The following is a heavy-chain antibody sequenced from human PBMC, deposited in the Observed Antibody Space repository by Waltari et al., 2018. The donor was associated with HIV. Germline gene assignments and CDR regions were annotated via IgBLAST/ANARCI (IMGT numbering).Heavy chain of an antibody. CDR1: GGSISSSSYY. V-gene: IGHV4-39*01. D-gene: IGHD1-26*01. CDR3: ARQTTPPTTLIDY. CDR2: ISYSGTT. J-gene: IGHJ4*02. Sequence: QLQLQESGPGLVKPSETLSLTCTVSGGSISSSSYYWGWIRQPPGKGLGWIGSISYSGTTYYNPARKSRVTISVDTSKNQFSLKLSSVTAADTAVYYCARQTTPPTTLIDYWGQGTLVTVSS.